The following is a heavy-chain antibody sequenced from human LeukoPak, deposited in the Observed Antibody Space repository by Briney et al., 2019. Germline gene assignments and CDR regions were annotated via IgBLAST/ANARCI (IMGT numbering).Heavy chain of an antibody. J-gene: IGHJ4*02. D-gene: IGHD3-16*01. CDR2: IGTAGDT. Sequence: GGSLRLSCAASGFTFSSYDMHWVRQPTGKGLEWVSAIGTAGDTYYPGSVKGRFTISRENAKNSLYLQMNTLRAGDTAVYYCAREAVDLGLDYWGQGTLVTVSS. V-gene: IGHV3-13*01. CDR3: AREAVDLGLDY. CDR1: GFTFSSYD.